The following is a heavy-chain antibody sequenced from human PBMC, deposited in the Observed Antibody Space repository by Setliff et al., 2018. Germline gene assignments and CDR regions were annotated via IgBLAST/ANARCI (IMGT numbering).Heavy chain of an antibody. J-gene: IGHJ3*02. CDR1: GYTFNNYG. CDR3: ARRPIALAGYRKGAFDI. Sequence: ASVKVSCKASGYTFNNYGVAWVRQAPGQGLDWMGWVTIYNGNTKYAQNLQGRLTLTTDRSTSTVYMELRTLRSDDTAVYFCARRPIALAGYRKGAFDIWGQGTMVTVSS. D-gene: IGHD6-19*01. CDR2: VTIYNGNT. V-gene: IGHV1-18*01.